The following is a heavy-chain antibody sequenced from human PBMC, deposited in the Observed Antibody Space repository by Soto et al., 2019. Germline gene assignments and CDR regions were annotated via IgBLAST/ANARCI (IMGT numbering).Heavy chain of an antibody. Sequence: QLQLQESGPGLVKPSETLSITCTVSGGSFSPNYWSWIRQPPGKGLEWVGYIYYAGSTSYNPSLKRRVPISLDTSKSQFSLSLSSVTAADTAVYYCARLGAFYQSIDPWGPGTLVTVSS. J-gene: IGHJ5*02. CDR2: IYYAGST. D-gene: IGHD3-3*02. CDR3: ARLGAFYQSIDP. V-gene: IGHV4-59*08. CDR1: GGSFSPNY.